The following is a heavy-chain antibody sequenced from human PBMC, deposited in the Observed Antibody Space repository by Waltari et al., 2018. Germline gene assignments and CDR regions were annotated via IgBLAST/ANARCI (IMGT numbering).Heavy chain of an antibody. CDR3: AREGIAVAARDVYFDY. CDR2: IYYSGST. Sequence: QVQLQQWGAGLLKPSETLSLTCTVSGGSISSYYWSWIRQPPGKGLEWIGYIYYSGSTNYNPSLKSRVTISVDTSKNQFSLKLSSVTAADTAVYYCAREGIAVAARDVYFDYWGQGTLVTVSS. J-gene: IGHJ4*02. V-gene: IGHV4-59*01. CDR1: GGSISSYY. D-gene: IGHD6-19*01.